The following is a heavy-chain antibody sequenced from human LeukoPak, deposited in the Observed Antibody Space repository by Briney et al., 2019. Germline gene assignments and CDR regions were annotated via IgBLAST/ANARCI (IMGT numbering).Heavy chain of an antibody. D-gene: IGHD3-10*01. CDR3: VRDRSRFGESD. V-gene: IGHV3-7*01. J-gene: IGHJ4*02. CDR1: GFTVSSNY. Sequence: PGGSLRLSCAASGFTVSSNYMSWVRQAPGKGLEWVANINQDGSEIYYVDSAKGRFIISRDNPKNSLSLQMNSLRAEDTAVYYCVRDRSRFGESDWGQGTLVMVSS. CDR2: INQDGSEI.